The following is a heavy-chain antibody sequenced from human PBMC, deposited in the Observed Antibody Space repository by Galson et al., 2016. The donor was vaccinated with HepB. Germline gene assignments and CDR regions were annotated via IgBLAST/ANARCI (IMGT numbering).Heavy chain of an antibody. J-gene: IGHJ4*02. V-gene: IGHV3-48*04. Sequence: SLRLSCAASGFTFRSYSMNWVRQAPGKGLEWVSYISVHYTIYYADSVRGRFTISRDNAKNSVYLQMNNLRAEDTAVYFCARSVAGSFDYWGQGALVTVSS. D-gene: IGHD3-10*01. CDR3: ARSVAGSFDY. CDR2: ISVHYTI. CDR1: GFTFRSYS.